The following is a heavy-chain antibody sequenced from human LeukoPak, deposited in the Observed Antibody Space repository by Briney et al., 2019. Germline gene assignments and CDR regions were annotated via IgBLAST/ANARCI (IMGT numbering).Heavy chain of an antibody. CDR2: IYTSGNT. Sequence: SETLSLTRTVSGGSISRYYWSWIRQPAGKGLEWIVRIYTSGNTNYNPSLTSRVTISVNTTNNQFPLKLTSVTASDTARVYCAGLYLPATRFDYWGQGTLVTVSS. D-gene: IGHD5-24*01. CDR1: GGSISRYY. J-gene: IGHJ4*02. V-gene: IGHV4-4*07. CDR3: AGLYLPATRFDY.